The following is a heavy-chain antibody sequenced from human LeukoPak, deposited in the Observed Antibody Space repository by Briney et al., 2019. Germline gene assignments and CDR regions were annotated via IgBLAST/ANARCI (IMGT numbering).Heavy chain of an antibody. V-gene: IGHV3-7*01. Sequence: GGSLRFSCAASGFTFSSYWMTWVRQGPGKGLEWVANIKPDGSETYYVDSLKGRFTISRDNAKNSLYLQMNSLRAEDTAVYFCARERSCPHGECFSYFDSWGQGILVTVSS. CDR2: IKPDGSET. CDR3: ARERSCPHGECFSYFDS. D-gene: IGHD2-8*01. J-gene: IGHJ4*02. CDR1: GFTFSSYW.